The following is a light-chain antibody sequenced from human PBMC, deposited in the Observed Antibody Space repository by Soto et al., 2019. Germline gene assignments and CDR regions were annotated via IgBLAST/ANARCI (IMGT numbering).Light chain of an antibody. J-gene: IGKJ5*01. CDR1: QDISNT. CDR2: DAS. V-gene: IGKV1-13*02. Sequence: ALPLTQSPSSLSASVGDSVTITCRATQDISNTLAWYQHKPGRGPTLLIFDASTLESGVPSRFTGSGSGTHVTLTISSLQPEDFATYICQQCKGYPITFGQGTRVEV. CDR3: QQCKGYPIT.